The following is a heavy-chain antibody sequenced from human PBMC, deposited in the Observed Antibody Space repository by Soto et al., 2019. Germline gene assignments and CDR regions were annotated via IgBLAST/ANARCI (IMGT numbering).Heavy chain of an antibody. V-gene: IGHV4-59*08. CDR1: GGPTSGNT. CDR2: IYSSGST. CDR3: ARQRRDFDY. Sequence: QVQLQESGPGLVKPSETLSLTSPVPGGPTSGNTWSGFRRPPGKGLQWIGYIYSSGSTNYNPSLKSRVTISVDTSKNQFSLNLSSVTAADTAVYYCARQRRDFDYWGQGSLVTVSS. J-gene: IGHJ4*02.